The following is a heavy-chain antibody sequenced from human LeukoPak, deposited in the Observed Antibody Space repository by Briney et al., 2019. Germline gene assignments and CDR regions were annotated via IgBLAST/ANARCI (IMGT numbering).Heavy chain of an antibody. CDR1: GYTFTNYF. CDR3: ARDQTAAAHNWFDP. Sequence: ASVKVSCKASGYTFTNYFMHWVRQAPGHGLEWMGMINPSGGSTSYAQKFQDRVTMTRDTSTSTVFMELSSLRFGDTAVYYCARDQTAAAHNWFDPWGQGTLVTVSS. D-gene: IGHD6-13*01. CDR2: INPSGGST. V-gene: IGHV1-46*01. J-gene: IGHJ5*02.